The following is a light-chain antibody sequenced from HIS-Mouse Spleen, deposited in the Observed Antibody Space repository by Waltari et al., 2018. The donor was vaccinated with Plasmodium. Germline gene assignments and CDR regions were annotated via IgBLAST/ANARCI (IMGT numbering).Light chain of an antibody. CDR3: QQYNNWSFT. CDR1: QSVSSN. J-gene: IGKJ3*01. CDR2: GAS. V-gene: IGKV3-15*01. Sequence: ELVMTQSPATLSVSPGERATIACSASQSVSSNLAWYQQKPGQAPRLLIYGASTRATGIPARFSGSGSGTEFTLTISSLQSEDFAVYYCQQYNNWSFTFGPGTKVDIK.